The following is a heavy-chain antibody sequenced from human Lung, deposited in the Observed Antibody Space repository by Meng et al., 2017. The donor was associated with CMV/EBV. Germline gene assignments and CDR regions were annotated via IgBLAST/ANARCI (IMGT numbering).Heavy chain of an antibody. CDR1: GFSFSNHV. Sequence: GGSLRLXCAASGFSFSNHVMSWVRQAPGKGLEWVSTISGSGGSTYYADSVKGRFTVSRDNSKNTLNLQMNSLRVEDTAVYYCAKKSGYGLGWYFDLWGRGTLVTVSS. D-gene: IGHD5-12*01. CDR2: ISGSGGST. V-gene: IGHV3-23*01. CDR3: AKKSGYGLGWYFDL. J-gene: IGHJ2*01.